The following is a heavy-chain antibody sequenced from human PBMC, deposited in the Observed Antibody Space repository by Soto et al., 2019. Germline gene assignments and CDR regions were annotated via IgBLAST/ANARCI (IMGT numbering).Heavy chain of an antibody. CDR1: GYRFTSYW. CDR2: IFPSDSDT. Sequence: GESLKISCRTSGYRFTSYWIAWVRQMPGKGLEWMGIIFPSDSDTRYSPSFQGQVTISADRSTSTVFLQSAKLKASDTAVYFCARKDKSGYFNWFDPWGQGTLVTVSS. D-gene: IGHD3-22*01. CDR3: ARKDKSGYFNWFDP. J-gene: IGHJ5*01. V-gene: IGHV5-51*01.